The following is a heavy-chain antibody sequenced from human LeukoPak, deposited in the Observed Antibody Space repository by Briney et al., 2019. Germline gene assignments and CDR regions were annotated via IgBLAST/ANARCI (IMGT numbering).Heavy chain of an antibody. CDR3: ARFPPGIAAAGNYYYYGMDV. J-gene: IGHJ6*02. Sequence: RRSLRLSCAASGFTFSSYAMHWVRQAPGKGLEWVAGISYGGSNKYYADSVKGRFTISRDNSKNTLYLQMNSLRAEDSAVYYCARFPPGIAAAGNYYYYGMDVWGQGTTVTVSS. V-gene: IGHV3-30*04. D-gene: IGHD6-13*01. CDR1: GFTFSSYA. CDR2: ISYGGSNK.